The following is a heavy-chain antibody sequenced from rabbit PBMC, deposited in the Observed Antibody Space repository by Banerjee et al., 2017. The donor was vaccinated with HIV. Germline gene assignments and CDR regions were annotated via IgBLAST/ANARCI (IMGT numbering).Heavy chain of an antibody. Sequence: QSLEESGGDLVKPGTSLTLTCTASGFDLSSYYYMCWVRQAPGKGLEWIACIGAGSSGVTHYATWAKGRFTGSKTSSTTVTLQMTSLTAADTATYFCARDYTGYIGYGYYFNLWGQGTLVTVS. CDR3: ARDYTGYIGYGYYFNL. D-gene: IGHD7-1*01. CDR2: IGAGSSGVT. CDR1: GFDLSSYYY. V-gene: IGHV1S40*01. J-gene: IGHJ4*01.